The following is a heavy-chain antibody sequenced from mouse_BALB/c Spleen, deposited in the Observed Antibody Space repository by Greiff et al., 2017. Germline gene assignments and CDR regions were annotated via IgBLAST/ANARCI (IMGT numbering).Heavy chain of an antibody. CDR2: ISNLAYSI. V-gene: IGHV5-15*01. Sequence: DVHLVESGGGLVQPGGSRKLSCAASGFTFSDYGMAWVRQAPGKGPEWVAFISNLAYSIYYADTVTGRFTISRENAKNTLYLQMSSLRSEDTAMYYCARLTTASAYWGQGTLVTVSA. J-gene: IGHJ3*01. CDR3: ARLTTASAY. CDR1: GFTFSDYG. D-gene: IGHD1-2*01.